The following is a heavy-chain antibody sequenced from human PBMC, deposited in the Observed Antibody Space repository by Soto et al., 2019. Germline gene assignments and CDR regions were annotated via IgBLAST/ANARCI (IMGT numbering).Heavy chain of an antibody. V-gene: IGHV4-31*03. CDR1: GCSISSGGYY. CDR3: ARDHSGAQGRGFDH. Sequence: QVQLQESGPGLVKPSQTLSLTCTVSGCSISSGGYYWSWIRQHPGKGLEGIGYIYYSGRTYDNPSLKSRVTISVDTSKNQFSLELSSVTAADTAVYYCARDHSGAQGRGFDHWGQGTLVTVS. CDR2: IYYSGRT. J-gene: IGHJ4*02. D-gene: IGHD2-15*01.